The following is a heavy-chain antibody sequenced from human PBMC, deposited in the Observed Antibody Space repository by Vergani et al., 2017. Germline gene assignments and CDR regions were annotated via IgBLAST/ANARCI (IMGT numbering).Heavy chain of an antibody. CDR3: AKETQDDTVEAPAAIQGTFDN. V-gene: IGHV1-3*01. Sequence: QVQLVQSGAEVKKPGASVKVSCKSSGYTFTSYAMHWVRQAPGQRLEWMGWINAGNGNTKYSQKFQGRVTITRDTSASTAYMGLSSLRSEDTAVYYCAKETQDDTVEAPAAIQGTFDNWGQGTLVTVSS. J-gene: IGHJ4*02. CDR1: GYTFTSYA. D-gene: IGHD2-2*02. CDR2: INAGNGNT.